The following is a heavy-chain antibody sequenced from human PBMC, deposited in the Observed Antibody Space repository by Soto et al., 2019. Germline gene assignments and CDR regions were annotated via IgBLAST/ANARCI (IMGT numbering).Heavy chain of an antibody. J-gene: IGHJ4*02. V-gene: IGHV4-34*01. CDR3: ARAGYDYIWGSYRHPDY. CDR1: GGSFSGYY. Sequence: QVLLQQWGAALLKPSETLSLTCAVYGGSFSGYYWSWIRQPPGKGLEWIGEINHSGSTNYNPSLKSRVTISVDTCKNQFSLKLSSVTAADTAVYYCARAGYDYIWGSYRHPDYWCQGTLVTVSS. D-gene: IGHD3-16*02. CDR2: INHSGST.